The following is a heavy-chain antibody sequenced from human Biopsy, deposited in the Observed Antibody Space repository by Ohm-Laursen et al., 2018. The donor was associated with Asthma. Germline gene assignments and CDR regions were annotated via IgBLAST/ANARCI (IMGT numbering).Heavy chain of an antibody. Sequence: VSSVKVSCKASGDSLGSFINYAISWVRPAPRQGLAWMGGLIPVLGTADYAPMFEGRVTITADESTSTAYLELTSLRFEDTVIYCCARGYRGTDRIVYSDSGMEVWGQGTTVTVSS. V-gene: IGHV1-69*01. CDR2: LIPVLGTA. CDR3: ARGYRGTDRIVYSDSGMEV. CDR1: GDSLGSFINYA. J-gene: IGHJ6*02. D-gene: IGHD5-12*01.